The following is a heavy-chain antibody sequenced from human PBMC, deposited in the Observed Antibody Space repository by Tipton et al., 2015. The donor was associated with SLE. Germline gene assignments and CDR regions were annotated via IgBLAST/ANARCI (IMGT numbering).Heavy chain of an antibody. D-gene: IGHD3-22*01. CDR2: TYYSGTT. J-gene: IGHJ4*02. CDR1: GGSISSSGYY. V-gene: IGHV4-39*07. Sequence: GLVKPSETLSLTCTVSGGSISSSGYYWGWIRQPPGKGLEWIGTTYYSGTTNNNPSLKSRVSISVDTSKNQFSLKLTSVTSADTAVYYCARYYYDSTGDCLFDSWGQGTLVTVSS. CDR3: ARYYYDSTGDCLFDS.